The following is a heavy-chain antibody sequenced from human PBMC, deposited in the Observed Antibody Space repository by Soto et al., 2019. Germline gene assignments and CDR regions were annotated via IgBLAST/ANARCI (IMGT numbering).Heavy chain of an antibody. D-gene: IGHD3-3*01. CDR2: IIPIFGTA. V-gene: IGHV1-69*13. CDR1: GGTFSSYA. Sequence: ASVKVSCKASGGTFSSYAISWVRQAPGQGLEWMGGIIPIFGTANYAQKFQGRVTITADESTSTAYMELSSLRSEDTAVYYCARDMVLRFLEWFNYYYYGMDVWGQGTTVTVSS. J-gene: IGHJ6*02. CDR3: ARDMVLRFLEWFNYYYYGMDV.